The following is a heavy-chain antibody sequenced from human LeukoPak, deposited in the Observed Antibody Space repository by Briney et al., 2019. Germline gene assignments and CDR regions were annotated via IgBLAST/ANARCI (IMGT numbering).Heavy chain of an antibody. J-gene: IGHJ4*02. Sequence: GGSRRLSCAASGFTFDDYYMSWIRQAPGKGLEWVAVIWYGGSNKYYADSVKGRFTISRDNSKNTLYLQMNSLRAEDTAVYYCAKDGGDSSSWSDYWGQGTLVTVSS. V-gene: IGHV3-30*02. CDR2: IWYGGSNK. CDR3: AKDGGDSSSWSDY. CDR1: GFTFDDYY. D-gene: IGHD6-13*01.